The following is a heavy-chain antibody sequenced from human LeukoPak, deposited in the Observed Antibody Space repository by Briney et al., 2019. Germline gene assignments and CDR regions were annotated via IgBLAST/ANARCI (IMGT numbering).Heavy chain of an antibody. CDR2: ISSSSSYI. J-gene: IGHJ5*02. CDR1: GFTFSSYS. CDR3: AREGTAAAGLRWFDP. Sequence: GGSLRLSCAASGFTFSSYSMNWVRQAPGKGLEWVSSISSSSSYIYYADSVKGRFTISRDNAKNSLYLQMNSQRAEDTAVYYCAREGTAAAGLRWFDPWGQGRLVTVSS. V-gene: IGHV3-21*03. D-gene: IGHD6-13*01.